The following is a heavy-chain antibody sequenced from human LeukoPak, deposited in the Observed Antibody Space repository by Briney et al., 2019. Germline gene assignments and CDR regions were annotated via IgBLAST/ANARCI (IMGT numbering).Heavy chain of an antibody. V-gene: IGHV3-30*18. J-gene: IGHJ5*01. Sequence: PGGSLRLSCAASGFTFSSYGMHWVRQAPGKGLEWVAVISYDGSNKYYADSVKGRFTISRDNSKNTLYLQMNTLRAEDTAVYYCANFQAGLWVSSPNNWFDSWGQGTLVTVSS. CDR1: GFTFSSYG. CDR2: ISYDGSNK. D-gene: IGHD2-2*01. CDR3: ANFQAGLWVSSPNNWFDS.